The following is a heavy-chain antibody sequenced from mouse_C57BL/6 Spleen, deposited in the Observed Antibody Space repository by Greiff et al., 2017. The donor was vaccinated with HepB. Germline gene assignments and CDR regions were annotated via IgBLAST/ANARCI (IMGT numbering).Heavy chain of an antibody. J-gene: IGHJ1*03. CDR1: GYTFTSYT. CDR3: ARSVGSSYGYFDV. Sequence: LVESGAELARPGASVKMSCKASGYTFTSYTMHWVKQRPGQGLEWIGYINPSSGYTKYNQKFKDKATLTADKSSSTAYMQLSSLTSEDSAVYYCARSVGSSYGYFDVWGTGTTVTVSS. CDR2: INPSSGYT. D-gene: IGHD1-1*01. V-gene: IGHV1-4*01.